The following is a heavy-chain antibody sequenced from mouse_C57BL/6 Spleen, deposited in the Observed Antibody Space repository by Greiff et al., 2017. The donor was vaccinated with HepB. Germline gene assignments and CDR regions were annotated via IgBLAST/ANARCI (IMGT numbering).Heavy chain of an antibody. CDR2: INPNYGST. J-gene: IGHJ4*01. CDR1: GYSFTDYN. V-gene: IGHV1-39*01. D-gene: IGHD1-1*01. Sequence: EVQLQESGPELVKPGASVKISCKASGYSFTDYNMNWVKQSNGKSLEWIGVINPNYGSTSYNQKFKGKATLTVDQSSSTAYMQLNSLTSEDSAVYYCARSRGLLRGMAMDYWGQGTSVTVSS. CDR3: ARSRGLLRGMAMDY.